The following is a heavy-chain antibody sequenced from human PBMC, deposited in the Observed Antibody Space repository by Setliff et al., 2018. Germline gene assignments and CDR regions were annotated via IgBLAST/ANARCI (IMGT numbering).Heavy chain of an antibody. CDR1: GDSIRSFY. J-gene: IGHJ4*02. Sequence: PSETLSLTCSVSGDSIRSFYWSWIRQSPRKGLEWIGYIDYSGITNYNPPLNSRVSMSVDTSKNQFSLMLNPVTAADTAICYCARVARAGSVDYWGQGTLVTVSS. D-gene: IGHD1-26*01. CDR3: ARVARAGSVDY. CDR2: IDYSGIT. V-gene: IGHV4-59*01.